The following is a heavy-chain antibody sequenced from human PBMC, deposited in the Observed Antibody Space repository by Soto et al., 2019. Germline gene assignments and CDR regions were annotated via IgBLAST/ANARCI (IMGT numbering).Heavy chain of an antibody. CDR3: ARDSYSSGWYDLDY. CDR1: GFTFSSYG. Sequence: QVQLVESGGGVVQPGRSLRLSCAASGFTFSSYGMHWVRQAPGKGLEWVAVIWYDGSDKYYADSVKGRFTISRDNSKNTLYLQMNSLRDEDTAVYYCARDSYSSGWYDLDYWGQGTLVTVSS. J-gene: IGHJ4*02. D-gene: IGHD6-19*01. CDR2: IWYDGSDK. V-gene: IGHV3-33*01.